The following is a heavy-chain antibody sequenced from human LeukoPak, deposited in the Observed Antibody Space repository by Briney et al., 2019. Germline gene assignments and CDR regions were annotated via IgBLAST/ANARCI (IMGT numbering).Heavy chain of an antibody. CDR1: GFTFSSYW. V-gene: IGHV3-7*01. J-gene: IGHJ5*02. D-gene: IGHD6-19*01. Sequence: GGSLRLSCAASGFTFSSYWMSWVRQAPGKGLEGVANIKQDGSEKYYVDSVKGRFTISRDNAKNSLYLQMNSMRAEDTAVYYCARDDKSSGFDHWGQGTLVTVSS. CDR2: IKQDGSEK. CDR3: ARDDKSSGFDH.